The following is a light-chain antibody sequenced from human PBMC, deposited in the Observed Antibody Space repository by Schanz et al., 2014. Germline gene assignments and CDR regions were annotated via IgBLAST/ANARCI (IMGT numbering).Light chain of an antibody. CDR1: SFNIGSNY. CDR2: SNN. V-gene: IGLV1-47*02. J-gene: IGLJ2*01. CDR3: QSYDSSLSASVV. Sequence: QSVLTQPPSASGTPGQRVTISCSGSSFNIGSNYVCWYQQLPGTAPKLLIYSNNQRPSGVPDRFSGSKSGTSASLAITGLQAEDEADYYCQSYDSSLSASVVFGGGTKLTVL.